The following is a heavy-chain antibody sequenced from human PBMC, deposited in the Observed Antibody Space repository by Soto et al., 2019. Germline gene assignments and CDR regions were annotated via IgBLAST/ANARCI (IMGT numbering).Heavy chain of an antibody. V-gene: IGHV3-23*01. CDR1: GFTFSSNA. CDR3: AKHQPPHRGLCYACYYCDY. D-gene: IGHD2-15*01. Sequence: EVPLLESGGGLVQPGGSLRLSCATSGFTFSSNAMTWVRQAPGKGLEWVSGISGSGNTYYADSVKGRFTISRDNAKNTLYLQMDSLRAEYTALYYCAKHQPPHRGLCYACYYCDYWGQGTLVSVSA. J-gene: IGHJ4*02. CDR2: ISGSGNT.